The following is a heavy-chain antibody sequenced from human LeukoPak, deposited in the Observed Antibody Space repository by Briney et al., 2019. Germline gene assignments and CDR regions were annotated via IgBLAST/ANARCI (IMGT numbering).Heavy chain of an antibody. V-gene: IGHV1-69*01. Sequence: SVKVSCKASGGTFSSYAISWVRQAPGQGLEWMGGIIPIFGTANYAQKFQGRVTITADESTSTAYMELSSLRSEDTAMYFCARGGFYGHPFEFGGQGILVIVSA. D-gene: IGHD3-10*01. J-gene: IGHJ4*02. CDR3: ARGGFYGHPFEF. CDR2: IIPIFGTA. CDR1: GGTFSSYA.